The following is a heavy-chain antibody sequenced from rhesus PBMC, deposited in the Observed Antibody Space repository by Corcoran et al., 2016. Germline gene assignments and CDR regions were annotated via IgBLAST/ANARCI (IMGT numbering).Heavy chain of an antibody. CDR3: ARGAYYSGSYYYGYYFDY. Sequence: QVQLQQWGEGLVNPSETLSLTCAVYGGSVSSSYWSWIRQAPGKGLEWIGYIYGSDSSTNYNPSLKSRVTILKDTSKNQFSLKLSSVTAADTAVYYCARGAYYSGSYYYGYYFDYWGQGVLVTVSS. D-gene: IGHD3-16*01. V-gene: IGHV4S11*01. J-gene: IGHJ4*01. CDR2: IYGSDSST. CDR1: GGSVSSSY.